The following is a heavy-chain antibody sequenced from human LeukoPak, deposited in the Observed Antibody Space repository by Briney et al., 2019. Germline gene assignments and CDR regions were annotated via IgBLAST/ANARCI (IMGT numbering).Heavy chain of an antibody. V-gene: IGHV3-48*02. CDR1: GFTFSSYS. Sequence: PGGSLRLSCVASGFTFSSYSMNWVRQAPGKRLEWVSYISSSSSTTYYADSVMGRFTISRDNAKNSLYLQMNSLRDEDTAVYYCARANRGGDYWGQGTLVTVSS. CDR2: ISSSSSTT. J-gene: IGHJ4*02. D-gene: IGHD7-27*01. CDR3: ARANRGGDY.